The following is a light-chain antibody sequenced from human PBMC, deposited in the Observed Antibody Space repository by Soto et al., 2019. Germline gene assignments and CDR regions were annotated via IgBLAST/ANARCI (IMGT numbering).Light chain of an antibody. CDR3: QQLNSYPPT. J-gene: IGKJ4*01. V-gene: IGKV1-9*01. CDR1: ESIRTW. CDR2: AAS. Sequence: DIQMTQSPSTLSASIGDRVTITCRASESIRTWLAWYQHKPGKAPKLLIYAASTLQSGVPSRFSGSGSGTDFTLTISSLQPEDFATYYCQQLNSYPPTFGGGTKVDIK.